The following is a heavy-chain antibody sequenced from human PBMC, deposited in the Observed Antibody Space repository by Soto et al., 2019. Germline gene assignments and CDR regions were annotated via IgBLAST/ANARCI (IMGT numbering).Heavy chain of an antibody. J-gene: IGHJ4*02. Sequence: QVQLVQPGAEVKKPGASVKVSCKASGYTFTSYDINWVRQATGQGLEWMGWMNPNSGNTVYAQKFQGRVTMTRHTAISTAYMELSSLRSEDTAVYYCAREHSGYSSIDYWGQGTLVTVSS. D-gene: IGHD3-22*01. CDR1: GYTFTSYD. CDR3: AREHSGYSSIDY. V-gene: IGHV1-8*01. CDR2: MNPNSGNT.